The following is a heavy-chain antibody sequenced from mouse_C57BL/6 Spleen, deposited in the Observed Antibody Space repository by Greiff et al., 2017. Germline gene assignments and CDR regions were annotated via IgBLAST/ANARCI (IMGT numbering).Heavy chain of an antibody. Sequence: QVQLQQSGPGLVQPSQSLSITCTVSGFSLTSYGVHWVRQSPGKGLEWLGVIWRGGSTDYNAAFMSRLSITKDNSKSQVFFKMNSLQADDTAIYYCAKEGTTVPRAMDYWGQGTSVTVSS. CDR1: GFSLTSYG. J-gene: IGHJ4*01. D-gene: IGHD1-1*01. CDR3: AKEGTTVPRAMDY. CDR2: IWRGGST. V-gene: IGHV2-5*01.